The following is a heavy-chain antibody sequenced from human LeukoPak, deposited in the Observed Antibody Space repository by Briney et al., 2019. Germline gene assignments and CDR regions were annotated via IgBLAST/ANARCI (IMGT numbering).Heavy chain of an antibody. CDR2: IRQDESES. V-gene: IGHV3-7*01. J-gene: IGHJ6*03. CDR3: XXXXXXXXXXXXYXXXDV. Sequence: SGFSXSSYRMNWVRQAPGKGREWVANIRQDESESYYADSVKGRFTISRDKAKKSVYLKMNSLRDEDTAVYYXXXXXXXXXXXXXYXXXDVWGKXTXVTVSS. CDR1: GFSXSSYR.